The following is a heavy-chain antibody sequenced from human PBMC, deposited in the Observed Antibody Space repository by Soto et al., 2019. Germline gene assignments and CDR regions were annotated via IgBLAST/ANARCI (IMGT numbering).Heavy chain of an antibody. CDR2: ISYDGSNK. CDR1: GFTFSSYG. V-gene: IGHV3-30*18. Sequence: GGSLRLSCAASGFTFSSYGMHWVRQAPGKGLEWVAVISYDGSNKYYADSVKGRFTISRDNSKNTLYLQMNSLRAEDTAVYYCAKDPDRYDYVWGTYRYTDHWGQGTRVTVSS. D-gene: IGHD3-16*02. CDR3: AKDPDRYDYVWGTYRYTDH. J-gene: IGHJ4*02.